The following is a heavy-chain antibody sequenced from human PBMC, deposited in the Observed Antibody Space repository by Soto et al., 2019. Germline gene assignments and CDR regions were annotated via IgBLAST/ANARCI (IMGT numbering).Heavy chain of an antibody. CDR3: ARDLVSVGPRPGIAAAGTPADAFDI. D-gene: IGHD6-13*01. CDR2: IYHSGST. V-gene: IGHV4-4*02. J-gene: IGHJ3*02. CDR1: GGSISSSNW. Sequence: QVQLQESGPGLVKPSGTLSLTCAVSGGSISSSNWWSWVRQPPGKGLEWIGEIYHSGSTNYNPSLKMRFTLSVDKSKNQFSLKLSSVTAADTAVYYCARDLVSVGPRPGIAAAGTPADAFDIWGQGTMVTVSS.